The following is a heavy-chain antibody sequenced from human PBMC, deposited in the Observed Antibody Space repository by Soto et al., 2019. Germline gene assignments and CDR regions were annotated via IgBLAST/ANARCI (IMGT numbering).Heavy chain of an antibody. D-gene: IGHD5-18*01. J-gene: IGHJ4*02. CDR2: FCSDGTT. CDR3: ATDTHSRERSDH. V-gene: IGHV3-53*01. CDR1: GFTVSSSF. Sequence: EVQLVESGGGLIQRGGSLRLSCAASGFTVSSSFMSWVRQAPGKGLEWVSTFCSDGTTYYADPVKGRFTISRDNSKSTLYLQMNTLEVEDTAVYYCATDTHSRERSDHWGQGTLVTVSS.